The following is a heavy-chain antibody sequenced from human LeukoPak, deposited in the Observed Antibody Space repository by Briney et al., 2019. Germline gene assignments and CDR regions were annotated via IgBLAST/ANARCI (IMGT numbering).Heavy chain of an antibody. D-gene: IGHD3-9*01. J-gene: IGHJ4*02. V-gene: IGHV3-30*18. Sequence: GGSLRLSCAASGFTFSSYGMHWVRQAPGKGLEWVAVISYDGSNKYYADSVKGRFTISRDNSKNTLYLQMNSLRAEDTAVYYCAKTSFILTGHYGLAEGFDHWGQGTLVTVSS. CDR3: AKTSFILTGHYGLAEGFDH. CDR1: GFTFSSYG. CDR2: ISYDGSNK.